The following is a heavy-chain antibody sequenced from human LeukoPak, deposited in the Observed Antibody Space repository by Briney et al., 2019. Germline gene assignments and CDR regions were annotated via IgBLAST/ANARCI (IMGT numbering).Heavy chain of an antibody. D-gene: IGHD5-18*01. CDR2: IKLDGSET. CDR3: ARGYSYVFY. CDR1: GFTFSSYW. J-gene: IGHJ4*02. Sequence: GGSLRLTCAASGFTFSSYWMSWVRQAPGKGLEWVANIKLDGSETNYGDSVKGRFTISRDNAKNSLFLKMNSLRAEDTAVYYCARGYSYVFYWGQGTLVSVSS. V-gene: IGHV3-7*04.